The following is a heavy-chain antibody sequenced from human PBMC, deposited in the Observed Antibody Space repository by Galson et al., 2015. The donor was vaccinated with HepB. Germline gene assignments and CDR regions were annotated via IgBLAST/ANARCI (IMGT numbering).Heavy chain of an antibody. CDR1: GYTFTSYA. D-gene: IGHD6-13*01. Sequence: SVKVSCKASGYTFTSYAMHWVRQAPGQRLEWMGWINAGNGNTKYSQKFQGRVTITRDTSASTAYMELSSLRSEDTAVYYCARDRRIAAAGRIQNVNWFDPWGQGTLVTVSS. CDR3: ARDRRIAAAGRIQNVNWFDP. J-gene: IGHJ5*02. CDR2: INAGNGNT. V-gene: IGHV1-3*01.